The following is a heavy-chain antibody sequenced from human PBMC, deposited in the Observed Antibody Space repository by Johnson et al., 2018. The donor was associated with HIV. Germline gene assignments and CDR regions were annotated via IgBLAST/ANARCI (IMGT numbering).Heavy chain of an antibody. CDR3: ARSGAASIAARGDAFDI. CDR2: ISSSGSTI. D-gene: IGHD6-6*01. V-gene: IGHV3-11*04. CDR1: GFTFSDYY. J-gene: IGHJ3*02. Sequence: QVQLVESGGGLIQPGGSLRLSCAASGFTFSDYYMSWIRQAPGKGLDCVSYISSSGSTIYYADSVKGRFTISRDNAKNSLYLQMNSLRAEDTAVYYCARSGAASIAARGDAFDIWGQGTMVTVSS.